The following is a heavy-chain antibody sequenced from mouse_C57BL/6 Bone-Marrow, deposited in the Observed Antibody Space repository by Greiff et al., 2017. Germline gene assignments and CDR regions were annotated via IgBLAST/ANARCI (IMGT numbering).Heavy chain of an antibody. V-gene: IGHV1-74*01. CDR2: IHPSDSDT. CDR3: AIWNYHSNQGAMDY. CDR1: GYTFTSYW. J-gene: IGHJ4*01. Sequence: QVQLQQPGAELVKPGASVKVSCKASGYTFTSYWMHWVKQRPGQGLEWIGRIHPSDSDTNYNQKFKGKDTLTVDKSSSTAYMQLSSLTSEDSAVYYCAIWNYHSNQGAMDYWGQGTSVTVSS. D-gene: IGHD2-5*01.